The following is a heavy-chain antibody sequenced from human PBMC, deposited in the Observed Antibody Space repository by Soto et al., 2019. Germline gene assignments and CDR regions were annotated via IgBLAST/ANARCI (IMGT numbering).Heavy chain of an antibody. CDR2: INHSGSA. Sequence: SETLSLTCDVYGGSFSGYIWTWIRQTPGKGLQWIGQINHSGSANYNPSLKSRVTISVHTSNSQFSLELSSVTAADTAVYYCARGRTYYYGSGSYYNRYYYGMDVWGQGTTVT. V-gene: IGHV4-34*01. D-gene: IGHD3-10*01. CDR3: ARGRTYYYGSGSYYNRYYYGMDV. J-gene: IGHJ6*02. CDR1: GGSFSGYI.